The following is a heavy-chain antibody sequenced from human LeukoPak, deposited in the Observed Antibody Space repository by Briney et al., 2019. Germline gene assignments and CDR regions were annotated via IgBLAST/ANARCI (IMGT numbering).Heavy chain of an antibody. CDR3: ARPYYDSSGYYWTFAFDI. Sequence: GGSLRLSCAAPGFTFSSYSMNWVRQAPGKGLEWVSSISSSSSYIYYADSVKGRFTISRDNAKNSLYLQMNSLRAEDTAVYYCARPYYDSSGYYWTFAFDIWGQGTMVTVSS. V-gene: IGHV3-21*01. D-gene: IGHD3-22*01. CDR1: GFTFSSYS. J-gene: IGHJ3*02. CDR2: ISSSSSYI.